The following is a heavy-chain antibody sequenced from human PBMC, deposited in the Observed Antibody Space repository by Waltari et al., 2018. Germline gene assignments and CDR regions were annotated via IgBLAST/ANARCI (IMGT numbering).Heavy chain of an antibody. D-gene: IGHD2-21*01. CDR2: ISGSGGST. J-gene: IGHJ4*02. Sequence: EVQLLESGGGLVQPGGSLRLSCAASGFPFSRYAMSWVRQAPGKGLEWVSAISGSGGSTYYADSVKGRFTISRDNSKNTLYLQMNSLRAEDTAVYYCAKRGPLYYYFDYWGQGTLVTVSS. V-gene: IGHV3-23*01. CDR1: GFPFSRYA. CDR3: AKRGPLYYYFDY.